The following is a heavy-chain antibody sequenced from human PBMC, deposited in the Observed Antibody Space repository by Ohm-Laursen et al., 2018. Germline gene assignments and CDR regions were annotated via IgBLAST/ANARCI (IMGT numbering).Heavy chain of an antibody. Sequence: TLSLTCAVSGYSINSAYYWGWIRQPPGMGLEWIVSIYQSDSTFYNPSLRSRVTISVDTSKNQFSLKLKSVTAADTAVYYCARLACYSSSCIDYWGQGTLVTVSS. V-gene: IGHV4-38-2*01. CDR1: GYSINSAYY. D-gene: IGHD6-13*01. CDR3: ARLACYSSSCIDY. J-gene: IGHJ4*02. CDR2: IYQSDST.